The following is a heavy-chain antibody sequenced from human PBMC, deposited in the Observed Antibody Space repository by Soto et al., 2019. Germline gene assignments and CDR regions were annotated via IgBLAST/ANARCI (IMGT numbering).Heavy chain of an antibody. CDR3: ARATSNSHVDTAMVHV. D-gene: IGHD5-18*01. CDR2: IYYSGST. Sequence: SETLSLTCTVSGGAISSGGYYWSWIRQHPGKGLEWSGYIYYSGSTYYNPSLKSRVTISVDTSKNQFSLKLSSVTVADTAVSYCARATSNSHVDTAMVHVWGQGTTVTVSS. CDR1: GGAISSGGYY. J-gene: IGHJ6*02. V-gene: IGHV4-31*03.